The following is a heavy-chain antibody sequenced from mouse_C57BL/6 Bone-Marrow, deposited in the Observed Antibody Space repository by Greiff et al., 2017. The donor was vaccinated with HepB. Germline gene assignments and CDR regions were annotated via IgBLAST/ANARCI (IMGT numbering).Heavy chain of an antibody. CDR1: GYTFTSYW. CDR2: IDPSDSYT. Sequence: QVHVKQPGAELVKPGASVKLSCKASGYTFTSYWMQWVKQRPGQGLEWIGEIDPSDSYTNYNQKFKGKATLTVDTSSSTAYMQPSSLTSEDSAVYYCARNSGGDYWGQGTSVTVSS. CDR3: ARNSGGDY. J-gene: IGHJ4*01. V-gene: IGHV1-50*01.